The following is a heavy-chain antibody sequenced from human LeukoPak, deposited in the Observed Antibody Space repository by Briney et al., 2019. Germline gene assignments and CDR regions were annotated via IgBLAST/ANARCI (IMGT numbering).Heavy chain of an antibody. CDR2: ISSSSSYI. J-gene: IGHJ6*02. CDR3: ARVGCSSTSCFYGMDV. D-gene: IGHD2-2*01. CDR1: GFTFSSYS. V-gene: IGHV3-21*01. Sequence: GGSLRLSCAASGFTFSSYSMNWVRQAPGKGLEWVSSISSSSSYIYYADSVKGRFTISRDNAKNSLYLQVNSLRAEDTAVYYCARVGCSSTSCFYGMDVWGQGTTVTVSS.